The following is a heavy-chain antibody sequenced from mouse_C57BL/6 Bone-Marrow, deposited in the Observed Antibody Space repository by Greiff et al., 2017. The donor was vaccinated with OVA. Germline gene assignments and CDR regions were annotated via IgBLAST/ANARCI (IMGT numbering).Heavy chain of an antibody. J-gene: IGHJ4*01. D-gene: IGHD2-4*01. CDR2: INPSNGGT. V-gene: IGHV1-53*01. CDR1: GYTFTSYW. Sequence: QVQLKQPGTELVKPGASVKLSCKASGYTFTSYWMHWVKQRPGQGLEWIGNINPSNGGTNYNEKFKSKATLTVDKSSSTAYMQLSSLTSEDSAVYYCARGGLYDYDEGAMDYWGQGTSVTVSS. CDR3: ARGGLYDYDEGAMDY.